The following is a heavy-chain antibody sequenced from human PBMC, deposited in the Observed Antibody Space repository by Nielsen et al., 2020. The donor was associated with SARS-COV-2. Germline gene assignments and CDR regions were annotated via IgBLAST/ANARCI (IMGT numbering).Heavy chain of an antibody. Sequence: WVRQAPGQGLEWMGIINPSGGSTSYAQKFQGRVTMIRDTSTSTVYMELSSLRSEDTAVYYCARGIYSGSYYVYYYYYMDVWGKGTTVTVSS. J-gene: IGHJ6*03. CDR2: INPSGGST. D-gene: IGHD1-26*01. CDR3: ARGIYSGSYYVYYYYYMDV. V-gene: IGHV1-46*01.